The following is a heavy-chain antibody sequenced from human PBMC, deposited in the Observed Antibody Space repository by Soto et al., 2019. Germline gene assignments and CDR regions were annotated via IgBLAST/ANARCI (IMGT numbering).Heavy chain of an antibody. V-gene: IGHV1-18*01. D-gene: IGHD6-13*01. Sequence: ASVKVSCKASGYTFTSYGISWVRQAPGQGLEWMGWISAYNGNTNYAQKLQGRVTMTTDTSTSTAYMELRSLGSDDTAVYYCARDQGYSSSSLGYMDVWGKGTTVTVSS. CDR3: ARDQGYSSSSLGYMDV. J-gene: IGHJ6*03. CDR1: GYTFTSYG. CDR2: ISAYNGNT.